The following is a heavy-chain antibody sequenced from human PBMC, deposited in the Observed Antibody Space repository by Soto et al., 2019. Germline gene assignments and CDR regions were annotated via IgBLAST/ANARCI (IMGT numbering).Heavy chain of an antibody. CDR1: GFTFSSYA. V-gene: IGHV3-23*01. D-gene: IGHD6-13*01. J-gene: IGHJ4*02. Sequence: PVGSLRLSCAASGFTFSSYAMSWVLQAPGKGLEWVSAISGSGGSTYYADSVKGRFTISRDHSKNTLYLQMNSLRAEDTAVYYCAKDAEGGIAAAGEFDYWGQGTLVTVSS. CDR2: ISGSGGST. CDR3: AKDAEGGIAAAGEFDY.